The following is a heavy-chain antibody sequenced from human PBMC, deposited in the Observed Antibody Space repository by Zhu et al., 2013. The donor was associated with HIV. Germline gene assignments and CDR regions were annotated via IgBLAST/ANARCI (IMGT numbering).Heavy chain of an antibody. CDR3: AREPANRYGGNSLFDY. CDR2: ISAKHGNT. V-gene: IGHV1-18*01. CDR1: GYTFSHYG. J-gene: IGHJ4*01. D-gene: IGHD4-17*01. Sequence: QVQVVQSGPEVKKPGASVKVSCTTSGYTFSHYGITWVRQAPGQGLEWVAWISAKHGNTTYNQNFQGRLTMTTDISASTAYLELRSLRSADTAVYYCAREPANRYGGNSLFDYWGQGTLITVSS.